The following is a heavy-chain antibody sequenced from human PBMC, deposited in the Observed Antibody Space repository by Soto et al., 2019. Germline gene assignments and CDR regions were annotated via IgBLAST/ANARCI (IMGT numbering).Heavy chain of an antibody. D-gene: IGHD3-22*01. V-gene: IGHV4-31*03. CDR1: GGSLNSDGYY. Sequence: QVQLQESGPGLVKPSQTLSLTCTVSGGSLNSDGYYWSWIRQHPGKGLEWIGYIHYSGNTYYNPSLKSRITIAIDTSKNQFSLQLSSVTVADTAVYFCARDSLDSSGNFMRHPDAFDVWGQGTGVAVSS. CDR2: IHYSGNT. J-gene: IGHJ3*01. CDR3: ARDSLDSSGNFMRHPDAFDV.